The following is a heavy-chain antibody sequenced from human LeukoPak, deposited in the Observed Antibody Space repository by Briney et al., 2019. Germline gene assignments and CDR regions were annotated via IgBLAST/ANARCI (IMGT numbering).Heavy chain of an antibody. V-gene: IGHV3-11*01. Sequence: GGSLRLSCAASGFTFSDYYMTWIRQALGKGLEWISFISSSGDSLYYADSVEGRFTISRDNAKDSVYLQMNSLRAEDTAVYYCAREVVVVPDYYYYGLDVWGQGTTVTVSS. D-gene: IGHD2-2*01. CDR2: ISSSGDSL. CDR3: AREVVVVPDYYYYGLDV. CDR1: GFTFSDYY. J-gene: IGHJ6*02.